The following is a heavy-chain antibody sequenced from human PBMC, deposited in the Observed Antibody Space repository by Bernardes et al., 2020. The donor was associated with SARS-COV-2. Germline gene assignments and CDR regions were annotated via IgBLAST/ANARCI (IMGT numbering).Heavy chain of an antibody. CDR3: ARHVTGYAWGFDS. J-gene: IGHJ4*02. CDR1: GGSVTTTYF. CDR2: FYHSGST. Sequence: SETLSLTCTVSGGSVTTTYFWGWIRQPPGKGLEWIGSFYHSGSTYYNPSLKSRLTISVDTSTNQFSLKLSSVTAADTAVYYCARHVTGYAWGFDSWGPGTLVTVSS. D-gene: IGHD7-27*01. V-gene: IGHV4-39*01.